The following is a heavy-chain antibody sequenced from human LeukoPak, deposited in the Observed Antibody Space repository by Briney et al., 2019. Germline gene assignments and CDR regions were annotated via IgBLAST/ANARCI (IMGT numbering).Heavy chain of an antibody. D-gene: IGHD2-15*01. CDR1: GFTFSRYW. J-gene: IGHJ4*02. CDR3: ARAREAPANVFPDH. V-gene: IGHV3-7*01. CDR2: INQDGSEK. Sequence: TGGSLRLSCAASGFTFSRYWMTWVRQSPGKGLEGVANINQDGSEKYYGDSVTGRFTISRDNAENSRFLQMNSLRADDTGVYYCARAREAPANVFPDHWGQGVVVTVSS.